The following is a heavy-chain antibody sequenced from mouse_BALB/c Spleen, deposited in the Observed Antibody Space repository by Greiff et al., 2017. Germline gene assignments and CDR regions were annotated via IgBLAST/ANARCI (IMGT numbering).Heavy chain of an antibody. CDR3: ARLLLPGDYYAMDY. CDR2: ISSGGSYT. V-gene: IGHV5-9-3*01. Sequence: EVKLVESGGGLVKPGGSLKLSCAASGFTFSSYAMSWVRQTPEKRLEWVATISSGGSYTYYPDSVKGRFTISRDNAKNTLYLQMSSLRSEDTAMYYCARLLLPGDYYAMDYWGQGTSVTVSS. D-gene: IGHD1-1*01. CDR1: GFTFSSYA. J-gene: IGHJ4*01.